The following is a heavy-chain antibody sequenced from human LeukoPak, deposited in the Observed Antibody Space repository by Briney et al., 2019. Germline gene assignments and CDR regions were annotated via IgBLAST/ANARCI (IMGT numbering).Heavy chain of an antibody. J-gene: IGHJ4*02. CDR1: GFTSSDYY. D-gene: IGHD2/OR15-2a*01. V-gene: IGHV3-11*01. CDR3: ARVPQFYSPLDY. Sequence: NPGGSLRLSCAASGFTSSDYYMTWIRQAPGKGLEWVSYMSDNGNSIYYADSVKGRFTISRDNAKNSLYLQMNSLRADDTAVYFCARVPQFYSPLDYWGQGTLVTVSS. CDR2: MSDNGNSI.